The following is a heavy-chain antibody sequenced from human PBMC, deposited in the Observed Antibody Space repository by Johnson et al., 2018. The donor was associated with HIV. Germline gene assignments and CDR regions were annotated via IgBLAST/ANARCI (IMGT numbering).Heavy chain of an antibody. D-gene: IGHD2/OR15-2a*01. Sequence: VQLVESGGGLVQPGGSLRLSCAASGFTFSSYWMSWVRQAPGKGLEWVANIKQDGSEKYYVDSVKGRFTISRDNAKNSLYLQMNSLRAEDTAVYYCARDCRNSTSCLAFDIWGQGTRVTVSS. CDR1: GFTFSSYW. CDR2: IKQDGSEK. V-gene: IGHV3-7*01. J-gene: IGHJ3*02. CDR3: ARDCRNSTSCLAFDI.